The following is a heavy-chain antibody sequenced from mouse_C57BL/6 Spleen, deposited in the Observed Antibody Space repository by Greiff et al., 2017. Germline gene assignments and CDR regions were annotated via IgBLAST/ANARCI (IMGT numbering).Heavy chain of an antibody. V-gene: IGHV1-20*01. CDR3: ARKGNDGYAMYY. CDR1: GYSFTGYF. Sequence: VQLKQSGPELVKPGDSVKISCKASGYSFTGYFMNWVMQSHGKSLEWIGRINPYNGDTFYNQKFKGKATLTVDKSSSTAHMELRSLTSEDSAVYYCARKGNDGYAMYYWGQGTSVTVSS. D-gene: IGHD2-3*01. J-gene: IGHJ4*01. CDR2: INPYNGDT.